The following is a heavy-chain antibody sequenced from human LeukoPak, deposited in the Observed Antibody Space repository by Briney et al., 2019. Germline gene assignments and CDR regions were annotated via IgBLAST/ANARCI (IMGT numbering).Heavy chain of an antibody. Sequence: GESLKISCKGSGYNFTHYWIAWVRQMPGKGLEWMEIIYPNDSDTRYGPSFQGHVSISADKSINTAYLKWSSLKASDTAMYYCARHGHDGGNSGYFDYWGQGTLVTVSS. D-gene: IGHD4-23*01. CDR1: GYNFTHYW. CDR2: IYPNDSDT. V-gene: IGHV5-51*01. J-gene: IGHJ4*02. CDR3: ARHGHDGGNSGYFDY.